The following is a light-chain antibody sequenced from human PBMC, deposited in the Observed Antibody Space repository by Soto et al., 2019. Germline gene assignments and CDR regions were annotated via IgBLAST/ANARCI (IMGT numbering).Light chain of an antibody. J-gene: IGLJ1*01. CDR2: AVS. V-gene: IGLV2-11*01. CDR3: CSYAGSYTYV. Sequence: QSALTQPRSVSGSPGQSVTISCTGTSNDVGGYNYVSWYQQHPGKAPKLMIYAVSKRPSGVPDRFSGSKSGNTASLTISGLQVEDEADYYCCSYAGSYTYVFGTGTKVTVL. CDR1: SNDVGGYNY.